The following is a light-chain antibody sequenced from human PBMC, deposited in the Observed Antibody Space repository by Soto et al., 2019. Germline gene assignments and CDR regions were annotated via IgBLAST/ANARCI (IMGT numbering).Light chain of an antibody. V-gene: IGLV2-11*01. CDR1: SSDVGSYNY. Sequence: QSALTQPRSVSGSPGQSVTISCTGTSSDVGSYNYVSWYQQHPGKAPKLMIYDVSKRPSGVPDRFSGSKSGNTASLTISGLQAEDGAAYYCCSYAENYTHGFGTGTK. J-gene: IGLJ1*01. CDR3: CSYAENYTHG. CDR2: DVS.